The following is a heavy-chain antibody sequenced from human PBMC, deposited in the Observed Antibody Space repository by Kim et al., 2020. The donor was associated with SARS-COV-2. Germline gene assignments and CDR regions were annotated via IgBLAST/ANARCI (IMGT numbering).Heavy chain of an antibody. CDR3: ARDLGRDGDYPHYYYYYGMDV. Sequence: GGSLRLSCAASGFTFSSYAMHWVRQAPGKGLEWVAVISYDGSNKYYADSVKGRFTISRDNSKNTLYLQMNSLRAEDTAVYYCARDLGRDGDYPHYYYYYGMDVWGQGTTVTVSS. V-gene: IGHV3-30*04. CDR2: ISYDGSNK. J-gene: IGHJ6*02. D-gene: IGHD4-17*01. CDR1: GFTFSSYA.